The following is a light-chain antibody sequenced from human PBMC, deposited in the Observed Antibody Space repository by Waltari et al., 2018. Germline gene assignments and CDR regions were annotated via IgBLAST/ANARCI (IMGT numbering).Light chain of an antibody. CDR2: RVS. Sequence: DVVMTQSPLSLPVTLGQAASISCRSSQSLEHSDGITYLNWFQQRPGQSPRRLFYRVSRRDSGCPDRFSGSGSGTDFTLKISRVAAEDVGVYYCMQGTHWPWTFGQGTKVEIK. J-gene: IGKJ1*01. CDR1: QSLEHSDGITY. CDR3: MQGTHWPWT. V-gene: IGKV2-30*02.